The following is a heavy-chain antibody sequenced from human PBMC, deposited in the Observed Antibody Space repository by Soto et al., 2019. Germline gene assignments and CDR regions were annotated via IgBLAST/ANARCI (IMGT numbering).Heavy chain of an antibody. V-gene: IGHV3-7*01. Sequence: GGSLRLSCAASGFTFSSYWMSWVRQAPGKGLEWVANIKQDGSEKYYVDSVKGRFTISRGNAKNSLYLQMNSLRAEDTAVYYCARDIAARPLSRFDYYYYSYMDVWGKGTTVTVSS. J-gene: IGHJ6*03. CDR1: GFTFSSYW. CDR3: ARDIAARPLSRFDYYYYSYMDV. CDR2: IKQDGSEK. D-gene: IGHD6-6*01.